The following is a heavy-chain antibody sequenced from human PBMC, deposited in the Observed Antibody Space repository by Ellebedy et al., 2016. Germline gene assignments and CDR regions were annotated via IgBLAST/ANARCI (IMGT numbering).Heavy chain of an antibody. D-gene: IGHD6-6*01. J-gene: IGHJ6*02. CDR2: ISSNGGST. CDR3: VKCPYSSSSMPYYYYYGMDV. V-gene: IGHV3-64D*06. CDR1: GFTFSSYA. Sequence: GESLKISCSASGFTFSSYAMHWVRQAPGKGLEYASAISSNGGSTYYADSVKGRFTISRDNSKNTLYLQMSSLRAEDTAVYYCVKCPYSSSSMPYYYYYGMDVWGQGTTVTVSS.